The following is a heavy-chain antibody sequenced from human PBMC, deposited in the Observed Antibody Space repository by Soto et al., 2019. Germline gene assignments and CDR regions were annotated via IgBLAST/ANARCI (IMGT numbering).Heavy chain of an antibody. CDR1: GYTFTSYG. Sequence: GASVKVSCKASGYTFTSYGISWVRQAPGQGLEWMGWISAYNGNTNYAQKLQGRVTMTTDTSTSTAYMELRSLRSDDTAVYYCAINRIRFLEWLPRSPFNYSSYGMDVWGQGTTVTVSS. V-gene: IGHV1-18*04. D-gene: IGHD3-3*01. J-gene: IGHJ6*02. CDR3: AINRIRFLEWLPRSPFNYSSYGMDV. CDR2: ISAYNGNT.